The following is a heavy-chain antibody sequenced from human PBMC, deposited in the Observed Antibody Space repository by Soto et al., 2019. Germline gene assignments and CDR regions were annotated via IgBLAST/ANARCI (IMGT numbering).Heavy chain of an antibody. Sequence: QVQLVQSGAEVKKPGASVKVSCKASGYTFTGYYMHWVRQAPGQGLEWMGWINPNSGGTNYAQKFQGRVTMTRDTSISTAYMEPIRLRSDDTAVYYCARDRGRNIVVVPAAPSFDWGQGTLVTVSS. J-gene: IGHJ4*02. CDR1: GYTFTGYY. D-gene: IGHD2-2*01. CDR3: ARDRGRNIVVVPAAPSFD. V-gene: IGHV1-2*02. CDR2: INPNSGGT.